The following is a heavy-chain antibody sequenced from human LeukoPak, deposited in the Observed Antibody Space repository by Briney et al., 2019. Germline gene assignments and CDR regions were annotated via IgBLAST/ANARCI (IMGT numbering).Heavy chain of an antibody. CDR3: ARVTYDILTGYGLYYYYYMDV. V-gene: IGHV4-61*02. J-gene: IGHJ6*03. CDR2: IYTSGST. D-gene: IGHD3-9*01. CDR1: GGSISSGSYY. Sequence: SETLSLTCTVSGGSISSGSYYWSWIRQPAGKGLEWIGRIYTSGSTNYNPSLKSRVTISVDTSKNQFSLKLSSVTAADTAVYYCARVTYDILTGYGLYYYYYMDVRGKGTTVTISS.